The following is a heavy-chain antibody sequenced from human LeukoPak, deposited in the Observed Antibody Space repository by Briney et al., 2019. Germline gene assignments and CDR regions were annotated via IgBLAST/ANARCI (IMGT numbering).Heavy chain of an antibody. J-gene: IGHJ4*02. CDR1: GYTLTDHY. Sequence: ASVKVSCKASGYTLTDHYMHWVRQAPGQGLEWMGWINPNSGDTNYAQKFQGRVTMTRDTSISTAYMDLSRLRSDDTAVYYCARGRPGDYFDYWGQGTLVTVSS. CDR2: INPNSGDT. D-gene: IGHD6-25*01. V-gene: IGHV1-2*02. CDR3: ARGRPGDYFDY.